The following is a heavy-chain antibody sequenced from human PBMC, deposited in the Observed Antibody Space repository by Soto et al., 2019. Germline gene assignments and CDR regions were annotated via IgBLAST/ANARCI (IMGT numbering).Heavy chain of an antibody. Sequence: QVQLQESGPGLVKPSETLSLTCTVSGGSVSSGSYYWSWIRQPPGKGLEWIGYIYYSGSTNYNPSLKSRVTISVDTSKNQFSLKLSSVTAADTAVYYCARVSRDGSGYCWFDPWGQGTLVTVSS. CDR1: GGSVSSGSYY. CDR3: ARVSRDGSGYCWFDP. J-gene: IGHJ5*02. CDR2: IYYSGST. V-gene: IGHV4-61*01. D-gene: IGHD3-22*01.